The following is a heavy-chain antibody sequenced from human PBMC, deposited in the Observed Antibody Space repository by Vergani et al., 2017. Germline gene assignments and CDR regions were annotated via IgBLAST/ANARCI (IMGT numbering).Heavy chain of an antibody. J-gene: IGHJ6*03. CDR1: GFTFGDYG. V-gene: IGHV3-20*04. CDR2: INWNGRST. CDR3: ARDFLTRVTTLDYYYMGV. Sequence: VQLVESGGGVVQPGRSLRLSCAASGFTFGDYGMNWVRQAPGKGLEWVSGINWNGRSTDYADSVKGRFTISRDNSKNTLYLEMNALRAEDTAVYYCARDFLTRVTTLDYYYMGVWGKGTTVTVSS. D-gene: IGHD1-1*01.